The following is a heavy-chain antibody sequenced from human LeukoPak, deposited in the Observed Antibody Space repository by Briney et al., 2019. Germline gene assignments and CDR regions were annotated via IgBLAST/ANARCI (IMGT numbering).Heavy chain of an antibody. V-gene: IGHV1-24*01. D-gene: IGHD2-15*01. CDR3: ATGTPYCSGGRCYSSSGAFDI. J-gene: IGHJ3*02. Sequence: ASVKVSCKVSGYTLTELSMHWVRQDPGKGLEWMGGFDPEDGETIYAQKFQGRVTMTEDTSTDTAYMELSSLRSEDTAVYYCATGTPYCSGGRCYSSSGAFDIWGQGTMVTVSS. CDR1: GYTLTELS. CDR2: FDPEDGET.